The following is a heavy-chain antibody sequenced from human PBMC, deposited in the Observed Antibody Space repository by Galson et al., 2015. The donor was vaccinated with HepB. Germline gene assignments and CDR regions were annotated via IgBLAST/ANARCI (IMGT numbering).Heavy chain of an antibody. CDR3: AKDMRVRGTTDAFDV. V-gene: IGHV3-23*01. CDR1: GFTFGDYA. CDR2: ISYSGKTT. J-gene: IGHJ3*01. Sequence: SLRLSCATSGFTFGDYAMRWVRQAPEKGLEWVAGISYSGKTTYYTDSVKGRFTISRDNSKNTLYLQMNSLRVEDTAVYYCAKDMRVRGTTDAFDVWGQGTMVTVSS. D-gene: IGHD3-10*01.